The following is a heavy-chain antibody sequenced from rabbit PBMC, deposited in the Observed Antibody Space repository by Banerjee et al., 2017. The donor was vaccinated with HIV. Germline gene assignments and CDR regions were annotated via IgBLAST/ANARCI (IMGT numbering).Heavy chain of an antibody. D-gene: IGHD4-1*01. Sequence: QEQLVESGGGLVQPGGSLKLSCKASGFDFSSYGVSWFRQAPGKGMEWIGYIAPVFGITYSANWVNGQFTISSNNAQNTLFLQLNSMTAADTANYFCVRAIVPWLGLTRLDLWGPGTLVTVS. CDR3: VRAIVPWLGLTRLDL. CDR1: GFDFSSYG. CDR2: IAPVFGIT. V-gene: IGHV1S47*01. J-gene: IGHJ3*01.